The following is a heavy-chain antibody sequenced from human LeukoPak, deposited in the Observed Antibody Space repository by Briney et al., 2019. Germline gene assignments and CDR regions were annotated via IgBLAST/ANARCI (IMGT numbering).Heavy chain of an antibody. V-gene: IGHV3-7*01. Sequence: SCKTSGYTFTSYGISWVRQAPGKGLQWVANIKPDGSEKYYVDSVKGRFTISRDNAKNSLYLQINSLRAEDMAVYYCATTWIELWLTDYWGQGTLVTVSS. J-gene: IGHJ4*02. CDR1: GYTFTSYG. D-gene: IGHD5-18*01. CDR3: ATTWIELWLTDY. CDR2: IKPDGSEK.